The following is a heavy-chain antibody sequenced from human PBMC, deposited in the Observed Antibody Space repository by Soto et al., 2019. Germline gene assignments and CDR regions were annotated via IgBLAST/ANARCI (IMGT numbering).Heavy chain of an antibody. CDR3: AKGDSGSYYRSGLFDY. D-gene: IGHD1-26*01. Sequence: GGSLRLSCAASGFTFSSYAMSWVRQAPGKGLEWVSAISGSGGSTYYADSVKGRFTISRDNSKNTLYLQMNSLRAEDTAVYYCAKGDSGSYYRSGLFDYWGQGTLVTVSS. J-gene: IGHJ4*02. CDR2: ISGSGGST. V-gene: IGHV3-23*01. CDR1: GFTFSSYA.